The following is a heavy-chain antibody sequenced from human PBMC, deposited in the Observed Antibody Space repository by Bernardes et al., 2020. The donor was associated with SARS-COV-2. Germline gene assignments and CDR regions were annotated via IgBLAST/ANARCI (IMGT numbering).Heavy chain of an antibody. CDR2: INPNSGGT. CDR3: ARARKGRGYSYGNTGHYFDY. Sequence: ASVKVSCKASGYTFTGYYMHWVRQAPGQGLEWMGWINPNSGGTNYAQKFQGRVTMTRDTSISTAYMELSRLRSDDTAVYYCARARKGRGYSYGNTGHYFDYWGQGTLVTVSS. J-gene: IGHJ4*02. CDR1: GYTFTGYY. V-gene: IGHV1-2*02. D-gene: IGHD5-18*01.